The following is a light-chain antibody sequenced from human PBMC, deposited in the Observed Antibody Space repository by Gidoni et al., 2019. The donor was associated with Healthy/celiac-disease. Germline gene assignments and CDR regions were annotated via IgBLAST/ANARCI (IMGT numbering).Light chain of an antibody. J-gene: IGKJ5*01. Sequence: IQMTQSPSSLSASVGDRVTITCRASQSISSYLNWYQQKPGKAPKRLIYAASSLQSGVPSRFSGSGSGTDFTLTISSLQPEDFATYYCQQSYSTPSSTFGQGTRLEIK. CDR2: AAS. CDR1: QSISSY. CDR3: QQSYSTPSST. V-gene: IGKV1-39*01.